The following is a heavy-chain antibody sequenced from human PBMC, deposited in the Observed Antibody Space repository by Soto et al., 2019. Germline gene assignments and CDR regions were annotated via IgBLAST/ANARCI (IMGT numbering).Heavy chain of an antibody. D-gene: IGHD2-21*02. Sequence: QLQLQESGSGLVKPSQTLSLTCAVSGGSISSGGYSWSWIRQPPGKGLEWIGYIYHRGSTYYNPCLKSRVTISVDRSKNQFSLKLSSVTAADTAVYYCARALAYCGGDCYQFDYWGQGTLVTVSS. CDR3: ARALAYCGGDCYQFDY. V-gene: IGHV4-30-2*01. J-gene: IGHJ4*02. CDR1: GGSISSGGYS. CDR2: IYHRGST.